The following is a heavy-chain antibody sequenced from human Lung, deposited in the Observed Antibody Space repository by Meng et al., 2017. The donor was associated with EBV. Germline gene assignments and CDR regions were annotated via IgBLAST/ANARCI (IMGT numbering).Heavy chain of an antibody. V-gene: IGHV1-69*01. Sequence: QEPVVQAEEEVKELGSSVKVSCKTSGGYCRNYAISWVRQAPGQGLEWLGGLIPMLGAPNYAQKFQGRVTITADESTSTHYMDLNSLRSEDTAVYYCASESGRGYTPDYWGQGTLVTVSS. CDR2: LIPMLGAP. CDR1: GGYCRNYA. D-gene: IGHD3-10*01. CDR3: ASESGRGYTPDY. J-gene: IGHJ4*02.